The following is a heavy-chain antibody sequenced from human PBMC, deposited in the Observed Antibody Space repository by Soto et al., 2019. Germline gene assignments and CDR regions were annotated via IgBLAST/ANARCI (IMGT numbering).Heavy chain of an antibody. CDR3: ARERGYLGRGSHFDY. Sequence: QVQLQQWGAGLLKPSETLSLTCAVYGGSFSGYYWSWIRQPPGKGLEWIGEINHSGSTNYNPSLKSRVTISVDPSKNQFSLKLSSVTAADTAVYYCARERGYLGRGSHFDYWGQGTLVTVSS. J-gene: IGHJ4*02. D-gene: IGHD3-10*01. V-gene: IGHV4-34*01. CDR1: GGSFSGYY. CDR2: INHSGST.